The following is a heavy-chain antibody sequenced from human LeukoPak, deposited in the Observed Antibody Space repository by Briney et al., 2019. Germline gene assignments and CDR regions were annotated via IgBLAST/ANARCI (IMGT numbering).Heavy chain of an antibody. J-gene: IGHJ4*02. Sequence: SETLSLTCTVSGGSISSGGYYWSWIRQHPGKGLEWIGSSFYSGTTYSKPSLKSRVTISVDTTKNQFSLKLSSLTAADTAVYYCARERMVYGIRGEFVYWGPGTLVTVSS. CDR2: SFYSGTT. V-gene: IGHV4-39*07. D-gene: IGHD2-8*01. CDR1: GGSISSGGYY. CDR3: ARERMVYGIRGEFVY.